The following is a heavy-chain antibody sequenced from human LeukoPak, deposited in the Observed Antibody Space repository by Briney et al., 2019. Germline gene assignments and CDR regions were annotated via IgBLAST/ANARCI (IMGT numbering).Heavy chain of an antibody. CDR2: IIPIFGTA. CDR3: ASGGGRFGPGFPRNWNRAPGYYYYMDV. CDR1: GGTFSSYA. D-gene: IGHD1-1*01. Sequence: GASVKVSCKASGGTFSSYAISWVRQAPGQGLEWMGGIIPIFGTANYAQKFQGRVTITADESTSTAYMELSSLRSEDTAVYYCASGGGRFGPGFPRNWNRAPGYYYYMDVWGKGTTVTVSS. V-gene: IGHV1-69*13. J-gene: IGHJ6*03.